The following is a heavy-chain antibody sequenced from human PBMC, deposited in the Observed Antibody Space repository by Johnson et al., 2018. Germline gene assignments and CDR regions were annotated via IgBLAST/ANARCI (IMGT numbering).Heavy chain of an antibody. D-gene: IGHD6-19*01. CDR3: SGHSGWYGRGYYYMSV. J-gene: IGHJ6*03. Sequence: EVQLLESGGGLVQPGRSLRLACTVSGFNFGDKAMSWFRQAPGKGLEWVSFIRSKTYGATPEYAASVKGRFTISRDDPKNIAYLQMDSLKLKDKGVYYCSGHSGWYGRGYYYMSVGGKGTTVTVSS. V-gene: IGHV3-49*03. CDR2: IRSKTYGATP. CDR1: GFNFGDKA.